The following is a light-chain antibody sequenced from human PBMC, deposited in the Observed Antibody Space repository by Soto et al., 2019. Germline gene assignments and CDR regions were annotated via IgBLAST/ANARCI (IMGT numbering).Light chain of an antibody. CDR1: NIGSKS. CDR2: YDS. Sequence: SYELTQAPSVSVAPGKTARITCGGNNIGSKSVHWYQQKPGQAPVLVIYYDSDRPSGIPERFSGSNSGNTATLTISRVEAGDEADYYCQVWDSRSDQVFGGGTKLTVL. CDR3: QVWDSRSDQV. J-gene: IGLJ2*01. V-gene: IGLV3-21*04.